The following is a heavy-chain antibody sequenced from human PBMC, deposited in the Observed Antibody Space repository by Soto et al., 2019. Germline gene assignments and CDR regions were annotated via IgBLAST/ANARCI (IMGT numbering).Heavy chain of an antibody. Sequence: SETLSLTCTVSGGSISSGGYYWSWIRQHPGKGLEWIGYIYYSGSTYYNPSLKSRVTISVDTSKNQFSLKLSSVTAADTAVYYCAREYSSSWYYFDYWGQGTLVT. CDR3: AREYSSSWYYFDY. V-gene: IGHV4-31*03. D-gene: IGHD6-13*01. CDR1: GGSISSGGYY. CDR2: IYYSGST. J-gene: IGHJ4*02.